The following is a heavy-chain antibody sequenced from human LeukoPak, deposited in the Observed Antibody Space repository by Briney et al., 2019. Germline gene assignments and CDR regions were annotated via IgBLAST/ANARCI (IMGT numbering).Heavy chain of an antibody. D-gene: IGHD6-13*01. CDR3: ARDLGSSSWFPDYFDY. CDR2: INSDGSST. V-gene: IGHV3-74*01. CDR1: GFTFSSYW. Sequence: WGSLRLSCAASGFTFSSYWIHWVRQAPGKGLVWVSRINSDGSSTSYADSVKGRFTISRGNAKNTLYLQMNSLRAEDTAVYYCARDLGSSSWFPDYFDYWGQGTLVTVSS. J-gene: IGHJ4*02.